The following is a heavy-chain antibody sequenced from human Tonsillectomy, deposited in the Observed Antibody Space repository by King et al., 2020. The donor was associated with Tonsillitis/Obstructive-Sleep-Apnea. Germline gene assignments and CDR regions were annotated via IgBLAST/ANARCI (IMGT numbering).Heavy chain of an antibody. Sequence: QLVQSGGGVVQPGRSLRLSCAASGFRLSSYGMHWVRQAPGKGLEWLTVIWSDESKKYYSDSVKVRFTISRDNSKNTLFLQMRSLRGEDTAVYYCARDQRTGYGDYIDYWGQGTLVTVSS. V-gene: IGHV3-33*01. CDR2: IWSDESKK. D-gene: IGHD4-17*01. J-gene: IGHJ4*02. CDR3: ARDQRTGYGDYIDY. CDR1: GFRLSSYG.